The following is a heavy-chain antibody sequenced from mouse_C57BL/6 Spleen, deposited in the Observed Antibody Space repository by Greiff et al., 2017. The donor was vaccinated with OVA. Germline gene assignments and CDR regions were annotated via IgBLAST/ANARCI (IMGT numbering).Heavy chain of an antibody. D-gene: IGHD1-1*01. J-gene: IGHJ4*01. V-gene: IGHV1-64*01. Sequence: VQLQQPGAELVKPGASVKLSCKASGYTFTSYWMHWVKQRPGQGLEWIGMIHPNSGSTNYNEKFKSKATLTVDKSSSTAYMQLSSLTSEDSAVYYCARSHYGSSPYYYAMDHWGQGTSVTVSS. CDR1: GYTFTSYW. CDR3: ARSHYGSSPYYYAMDH. CDR2: IHPNSGST.